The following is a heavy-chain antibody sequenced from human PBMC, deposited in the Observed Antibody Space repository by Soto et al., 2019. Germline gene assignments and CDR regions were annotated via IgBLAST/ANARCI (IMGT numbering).Heavy chain of an antibody. Sequence: SETLSLTCTVSGGSISSYYWSWIRQPPGKGLEWIGYIYYSGSTNYNPSLKSRVTISVDTSKNQFSLKLSSVTAADTAVYYCARVPCGGDCSTAPWGQGTLVTVSS. CDR2: IYYSGST. D-gene: IGHD2-21*02. CDR3: ARVPCGGDCSTAP. V-gene: IGHV4-59*01. CDR1: GGSISSYY. J-gene: IGHJ5*02.